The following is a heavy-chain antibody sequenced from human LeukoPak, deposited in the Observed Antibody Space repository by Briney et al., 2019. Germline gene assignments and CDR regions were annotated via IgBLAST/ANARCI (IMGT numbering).Heavy chain of an antibody. Sequence: ETLSLTCTVSGGSISSGGYYWSWIRQPPGKGLEWVSAISGSGGSTYYADSVKGRFTISRDNSKNTLYLQMNSLRAEDTAVYYCAKALTTVTTGYWGQGTLVTVSS. CDR2: ISGSGGST. CDR1: GGSISSGGYY. D-gene: IGHD4-11*01. V-gene: IGHV3-23*01. J-gene: IGHJ4*02. CDR3: AKALTTVTTGY.